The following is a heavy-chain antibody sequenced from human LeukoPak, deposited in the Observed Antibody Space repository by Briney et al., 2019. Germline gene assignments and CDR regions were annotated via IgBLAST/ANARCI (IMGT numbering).Heavy chain of an antibody. CDR3: ALGLVTDY. V-gene: IGHV3-66*01. CDR1: GFTVSSNF. D-gene: IGHD3-9*01. J-gene: IGHJ4*02. Sequence: GGSLRLSCAASGFTVSSNFMTWVRQAPGKGLEWVSVIYSGGSTYYADSVKGRFTISRDNSKNTLYLQMNSLRVEDTAVYYCALGLVTDYWGQGTLVTVSS. CDR2: IYSGGST.